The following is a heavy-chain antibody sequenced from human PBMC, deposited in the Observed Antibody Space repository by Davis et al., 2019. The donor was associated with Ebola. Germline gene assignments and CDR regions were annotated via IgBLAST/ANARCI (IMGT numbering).Heavy chain of an antibody. CDR3: ARDPRDIVVVVAASYGMDV. V-gene: IGHV3-21*01. D-gene: IGHD2-15*01. Sequence: GGSLRLSCAVSGISFSSYSMNWVRQAPGKGLEWVSSISSSSSYIYYADSVKGRFTISRDNAKNSLYLQMNSLRAEDTAVYYCARDPRDIVVVVAASYGMDVWGKGTTVTVSS. CDR2: ISSSSSYI. J-gene: IGHJ6*04. CDR1: GISFSSYS.